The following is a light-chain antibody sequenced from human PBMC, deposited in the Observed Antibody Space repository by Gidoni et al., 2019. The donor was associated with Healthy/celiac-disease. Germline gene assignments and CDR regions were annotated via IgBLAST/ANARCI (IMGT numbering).Light chain of an antibody. CDR3: QQYNNWPRIT. V-gene: IGKV3-15*01. CDR1: QSVSSN. CDR2: GAS. J-gene: IGKJ5*01. Sequence: EIVMTHSPATLSVSPGETATLSCRARQSVSSNLAWYQQKPGQAPRLLIYGASTRATGSPARFSGSGSGTEFTLTISSLQSEDFAVYYCQQYNNWPRITFGQXTRLEIK.